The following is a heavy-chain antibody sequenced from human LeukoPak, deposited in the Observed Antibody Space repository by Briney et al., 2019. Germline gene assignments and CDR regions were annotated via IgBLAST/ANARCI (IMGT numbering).Heavy chain of an antibody. V-gene: IGHV4-38-2*01. CDR1: GYSISSGYF. Sequence: SETLSLTCAVSGYSISSGYFWGWIRQPPGKGLEWIERIFHSGSTYYKPSLESGVTMSVDTSKNPSSLQLNSVTAADTAVYYCADYDFWSGFYYMDVWGKGTTVTVSS. D-gene: IGHD3-3*01. J-gene: IGHJ6*03. CDR3: ADYDFWSGFYYMDV. CDR2: IFHSGST.